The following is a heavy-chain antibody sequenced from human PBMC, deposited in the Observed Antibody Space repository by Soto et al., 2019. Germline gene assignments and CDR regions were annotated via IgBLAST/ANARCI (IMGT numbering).Heavy chain of an antibody. CDR3: ARGRHRNPDY. CDR2: IRGYNGDT. V-gene: IGHV1-18*04. Sequence: ASVKVSCKTSGYTFINFGITWVRQAPGQGLEWVGKIRGYNGDTNYAPKLQGRVTMTTDTSTSTAYLELRTLRSDDTAVYYCARGRHRNPDYCGQGTLVPVSS. J-gene: IGHJ4*02. CDR1: GYTFINFG. D-gene: IGHD4-4*01.